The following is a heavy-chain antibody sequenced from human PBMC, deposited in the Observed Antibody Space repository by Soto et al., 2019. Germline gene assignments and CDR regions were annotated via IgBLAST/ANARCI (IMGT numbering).Heavy chain of an antibody. Sequence: EVQLLESGGDLVQPGGSLRLSCAASGFTFSTYAMSWVRQAPGKGLDWVSTINTNGDTAYYSASVKGRFTISRDNSKETLLLQMNSLRAEDRALYFGVLTARFTWSYWGQGTLVTASP. CDR2: INTNGDTA. CDR3: VLTARFTWSY. V-gene: IGHV3-23*01. D-gene: IGHD3-10*01. CDR1: GFTFSTYA. J-gene: IGHJ4*02.